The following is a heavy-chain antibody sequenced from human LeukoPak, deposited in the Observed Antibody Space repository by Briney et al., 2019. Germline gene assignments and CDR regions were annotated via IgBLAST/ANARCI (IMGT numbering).Heavy chain of an antibody. D-gene: IGHD3-22*01. Sequence: GGSLRLSCATSGFTFSSYAMTWVRQAPGKGLEWVSTISGSGGGTYYADSVKGRFTISRDNSKNTLYLQMNSLRAEDTAIYYCAKDFSVYFHDSRVLDYWGQGTLVTVSS. J-gene: IGHJ4*02. CDR1: GFTFSSYA. CDR2: ISGSGGGT. CDR3: AKDFSVYFHDSRVLDY. V-gene: IGHV3-23*01.